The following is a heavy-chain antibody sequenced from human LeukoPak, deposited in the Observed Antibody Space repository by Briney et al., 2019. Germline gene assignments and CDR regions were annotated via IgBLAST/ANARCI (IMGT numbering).Heavy chain of an antibody. CDR3: AKGGGASDY. CDR2: INEDGSDR. J-gene: IGHJ4*02. CDR1: GFTFSGNW. D-gene: IGHD1-26*01. Sequence: GGSLRLSCVASGFTFSGNWMSWVRQAPGKGLEWVANINEDGSDRHYVDSVKGRLTISRDNAKNSLYLQMNSLRTEDTAVYYCAKGGGASDYRGQGTLVTVSS. V-gene: IGHV3-7*04.